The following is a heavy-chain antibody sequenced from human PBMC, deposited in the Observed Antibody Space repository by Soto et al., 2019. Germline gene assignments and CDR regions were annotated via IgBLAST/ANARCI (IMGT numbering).Heavy chain of an antibody. Sequence: QVQLVQSGAEVKKPGASVKVSCKASGYTFTSYGISWVRQAPGQGLEWMGWISAYNGNTNYAQKLQGRVTMTTDSSTSTAYMELRSLRSDDTAVYYCARDRFTWDCSGGSCYLRLGGFDPWGQGTLVTVSS. CDR2: ISAYNGNT. J-gene: IGHJ5*02. V-gene: IGHV1-18*01. CDR1: GYTFTSYG. CDR3: ARDRFTWDCSGGSCYLRLGGFDP. D-gene: IGHD2-15*01.